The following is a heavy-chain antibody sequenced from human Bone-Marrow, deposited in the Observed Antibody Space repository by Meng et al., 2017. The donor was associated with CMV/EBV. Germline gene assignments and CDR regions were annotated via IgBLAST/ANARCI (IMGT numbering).Heavy chain of an antibody. J-gene: IGHJ5*02. CDR1: FSNYY. CDR3: ARGIRDCSGGSCHSEGYVDL. CDR2: INPTNGNT. D-gene: IGHD2-15*01. Sequence: FSNYYSNWVRQAPDQDLEWMAIINPTNGNTGDAQKLEGRVNLTSDTSTSTVYMELNSLKSEDTAVYYCARGIRDCSGGSCHSEGYVDLWGQGTQVTVSS. V-gene: IGHV1-46*01.